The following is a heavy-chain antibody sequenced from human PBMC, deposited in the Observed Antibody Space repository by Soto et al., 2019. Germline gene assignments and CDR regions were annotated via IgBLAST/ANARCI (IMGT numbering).Heavy chain of an antibody. Sequence: QVQLVQSGAEVKKPGSSVKVSCKASGGTFSSYAISWVRQAPGQGLEWMGGIIPIFGTANYAQKFQGRVTITADESTSTAYMERSSLRSEDTAVYYCARDSAVRDFGVVLHYYGMDVWGQGTTVTVSS. J-gene: IGHJ6*02. CDR3: ARDSAVRDFGVVLHYYGMDV. V-gene: IGHV1-69*01. CDR2: IIPIFGTA. CDR1: GGTFSSYA. D-gene: IGHD3-3*01.